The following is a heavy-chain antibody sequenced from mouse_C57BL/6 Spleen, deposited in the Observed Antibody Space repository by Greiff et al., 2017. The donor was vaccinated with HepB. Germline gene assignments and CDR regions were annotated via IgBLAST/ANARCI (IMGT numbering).Heavy chain of an antibody. CDR1: GFTFRSYA. V-gene: IGHV5-4*03. J-gene: IGHJ2*01. Sequence: EVNVVESGGGLVKPGGSLKLSCAAPGFTFRSYAMSWVRQTPEKRLEWVATISDGGSYTYYPDNVKGRCTISRDNAKNNLYLQMSHMKSEDTAMYYCARGDYYGSSYYFDDWGQGTTLTVSS. CDR2: ISDGGSYT. D-gene: IGHD1-1*01. CDR3: ARGDYYGSSYYFDD.